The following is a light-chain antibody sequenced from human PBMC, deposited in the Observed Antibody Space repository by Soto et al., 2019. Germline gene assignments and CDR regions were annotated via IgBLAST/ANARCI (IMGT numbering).Light chain of an antibody. J-gene: IGKJ5*01. CDR1: DNIVHW. CDR2: KAA. V-gene: IGKV1-5*03. CDR3: QQLHGYPIT. Sequence: IQMNQAPSTLSAPVADEVAITFRARDNIVHWVAWYQQKPGKAPKLLIYKAANLADEVPSRFSGSGSGTDFTLTISSLQPEDFATYYCQQLHGYPITFGQGTRLEIK.